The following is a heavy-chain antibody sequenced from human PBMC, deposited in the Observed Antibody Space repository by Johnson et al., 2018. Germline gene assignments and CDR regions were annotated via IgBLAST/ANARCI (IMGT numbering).Heavy chain of an antibody. Sequence: VQLVQSGGGLVQPGGSXRLSCAASGFTFSSYWMSWVRQAPGKGLEWVSAISGSGGSTYYADSVKGRFTISRDNSKNTLYLQMNSLRAEDTAVYYCARARSWGIQLYYYYYGMDVWGQGTTVTVSS. CDR2: ISGSGGST. V-gene: IGHV3-23*04. CDR1: GFTFSSYW. D-gene: IGHD5-18*01. CDR3: ARARSWGIQLYYYYYGMDV. J-gene: IGHJ6*02.